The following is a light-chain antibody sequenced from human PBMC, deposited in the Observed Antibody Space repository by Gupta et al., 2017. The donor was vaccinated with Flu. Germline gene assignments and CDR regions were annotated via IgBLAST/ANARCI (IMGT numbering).Light chain of an antibody. CDR1: SSDVGGYNY. CDR3: SSYPGSSPL. J-gene: IGLJ3*02. CDR2: EVN. V-gene: IGLV2-14*01. Sequence: QSALTQPASVSGSPGQSITISCTGTSSDVGGYNYVSWYQQHPGKAPKLMIYEVNNRPSGVSNRFSGSKSGNTASLTISGPQTEDEAYYYCSSYPGSSPLFGGGTKLTVL.